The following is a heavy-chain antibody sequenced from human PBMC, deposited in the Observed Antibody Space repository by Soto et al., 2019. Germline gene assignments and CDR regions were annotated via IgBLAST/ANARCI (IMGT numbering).Heavy chain of an antibody. V-gene: IGHV1-18*01. D-gene: IGHD2-15*01. CDR2: ISPYTGNT. CDR1: GYIFVNYG. J-gene: IGHJ6*02. Sequence: QVQLLQSGDEVKKPGASVKVSCKASGYIFVNYGIAWVRQAPGQGLEWMGWISPYTGNTHFATKVQGRVTMTTDTTANTGYMERRSLTSDDTAVYYCVMVAHYITPTPQDVWGQGTTVAVCS. CDR3: VMVAHYITPTPQDV.